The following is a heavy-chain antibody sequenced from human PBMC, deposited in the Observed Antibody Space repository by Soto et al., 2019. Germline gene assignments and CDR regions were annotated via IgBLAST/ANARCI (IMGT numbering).Heavy chain of an antibody. CDR1: GGSISSSSYY. CDR2: IYYSGST. J-gene: IGHJ4*02. Sequence: PSETLSLTCTVSGGSISSSSYYWGWIRQPPGKGLEWIGSIYYSGSTYYNPSLKSRVTISVDTSKSHFSLKLSSVTAADSAIYYCARGHFDSRGYSNALDYWGQGIQVTAPQ. CDR3: ARGHFDSRGYSNALDY. V-gene: IGHV4-39*02. D-gene: IGHD3-22*01.